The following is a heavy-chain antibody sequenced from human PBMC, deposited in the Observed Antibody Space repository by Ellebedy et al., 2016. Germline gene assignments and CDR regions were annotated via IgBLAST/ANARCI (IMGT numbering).Heavy chain of an antibody. J-gene: IGHJ4*02. CDR2: ISAGGGTT. D-gene: IGHD6-13*01. V-gene: IGHV3-23*01. CDR1: GFTFSTYA. Sequence: GESLKISCAASGFTFSTYAMSWVRQAPGKGLEWVSSISAGGGTTLYADSVKGRFTISRDNSQNTLYLQMNSLRAEDTAVYYCVKGASSGSWVTMEYWGQGALVTVSS. CDR3: VKGASSGSWVTMEY.